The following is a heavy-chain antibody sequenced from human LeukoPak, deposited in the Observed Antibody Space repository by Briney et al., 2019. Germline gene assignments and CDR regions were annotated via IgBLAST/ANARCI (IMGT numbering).Heavy chain of an antibody. V-gene: IGHV1-2*02. CDR1: GFAFSSYW. Sequence: PGGSLRLSCAASGFAFSSYWMSWVRQAPGQGLEWMGWINPNSGGTNYAQKFQGRVTMTRDTSISTAYMELSRLRSDDTAVYYCAGDSSGYPYYFDYWGQGTLVTVSS. D-gene: IGHD3-22*01. J-gene: IGHJ4*02. CDR2: INPNSGGT. CDR3: AGDSSGYPYYFDY.